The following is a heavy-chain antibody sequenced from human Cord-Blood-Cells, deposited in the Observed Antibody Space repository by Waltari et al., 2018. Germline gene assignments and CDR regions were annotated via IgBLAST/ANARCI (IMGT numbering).Heavy chain of an antibody. Sequence: EVQLVQSGAEVKKPGESLKISCKGSGYSFTSYWIGWVRQMPGKGLEWMGIIYPGDSDTRYSPSFQGQVTISADKSISTAYLQWSSLKASDTAMYYCAGLPDNYASGSYYMDVWGKGTTVTVSS. D-gene: IGHD3-10*01. CDR1: GYSFTSYW. J-gene: IGHJ6*03. CDR2: IYPGDSDT. CDR3: AGLPDNYASGSYYMDV. V-gene: IGHV5-51*01.